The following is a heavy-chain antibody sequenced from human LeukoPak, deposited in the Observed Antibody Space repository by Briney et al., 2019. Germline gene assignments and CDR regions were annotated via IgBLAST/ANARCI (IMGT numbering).Heavy chain of an antibody. CDR2: IKEDGGEL. J-gene: IGHJ4*02. Sequence: GGSLRLSCAASGFTFSNHWMSWVRQAPGKGLEWVANIKEDGGELNYVDSVKGRSTISRDDAKQSLFLQMNSLRVEDLGVYYCARGRRWLQPLDYWGQGTLVTVSS. CDR1: GFTFSNHW. V-gene: IGHV3-7*04. CDR3: ARGRRWLQPLDY. D-gene: IGHD5-24*01.